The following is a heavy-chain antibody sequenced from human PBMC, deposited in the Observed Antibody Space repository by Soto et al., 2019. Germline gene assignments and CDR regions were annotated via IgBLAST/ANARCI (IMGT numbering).Heavy chain of an antibody. CDR1: GFTFSNAW. J-gene: IGHJ6*02. CDR3: ARDRVTIFGVIIYGMDV. V-gene: IGHV3-33*08. Sequence: GGALRLSCAASGFTFSNAWMNWVRQAPGKGLEWVAVIWYDGSNKYYADSVKGRFTISRDNSKNTLYLQMNSLRAEDTAVYYCARDRVTIFGVIIYGMDVWGQGTTVTVSS. D-gene: IGHD3-3*01. CDR2: IWYDGSNK.